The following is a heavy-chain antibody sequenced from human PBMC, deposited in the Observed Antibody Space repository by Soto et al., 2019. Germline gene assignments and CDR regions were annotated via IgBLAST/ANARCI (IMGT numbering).Heavy chain of an antibody. Sequence: GGSLRLSCAASGFTFSSHDMHWVRQAPDKGLEWVAVIWYDGSNKYYADSVKGRFTISRDNSNNMLYLEMNNLRAEDTAVYYCARWGNWKVADNWGQGTLVTVSS. V-gene: IGHV3-33*01. CDR2: IWYDGSNK. J-gene: IGHJ4*02. CDR1: GFTFSSHD. D-gene: IGHD3-16*01. CDR3: ARWGNWKVADN.